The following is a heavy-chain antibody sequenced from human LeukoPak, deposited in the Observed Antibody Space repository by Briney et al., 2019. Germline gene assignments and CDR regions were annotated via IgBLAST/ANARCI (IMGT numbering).Heavy chain of an antibody. CDR2: IYSGSST. J-gene: IGHJ4*02. V-gene: IGHV3-66*01. CDR1: GFTVSSNY. D-gene: IGHD5-24*01. CDR3: ARDITEMATPTEAY. Sequence: GGSLRLSCAASGFTVSSNYMSWVRQAPGKGLEWVSVIYSGSSTYYADSVKGRFTISRDNSKNTLYLQMNSLRAEDTAVYYCARDITEMATPTEAYWGEGTLVTVSS.